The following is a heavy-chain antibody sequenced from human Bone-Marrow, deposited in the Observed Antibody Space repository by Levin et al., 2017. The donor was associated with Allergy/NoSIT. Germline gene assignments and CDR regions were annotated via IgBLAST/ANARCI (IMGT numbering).Heavy chain of an antibody. J-gene: IGHJ6*02. CDR2: ISWNSGRI. V-gene: IGHV3-9*01. CDR3: VKVLDGADNLTGQRGYGMDV. CDR1: GFNFDDYG. D-gene: IGHD3-9*01. Sequence: PGGSLRLSCVASGFNFDDYGLHWVRQAPGKGLEWVSHISWNSGRIDYGDSVKGRFTISRDNAKNSLFLQMNSLTTEDTATYHCVKVLDGADNLTGQRGYGMDVWGLGTTVTVSS.